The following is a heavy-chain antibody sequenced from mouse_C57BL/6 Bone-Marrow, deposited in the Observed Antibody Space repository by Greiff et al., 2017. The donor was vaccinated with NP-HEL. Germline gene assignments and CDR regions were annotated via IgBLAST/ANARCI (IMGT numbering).Heavy chain of an antibody. J-gene: IGHJ2*01. CDR3: TTALLT. D-gene: IGHD1-1*01. CDR1: GFNIKDDY. V-gene: IGHV14-4*01. Sequence: EVKLVESGAELVRPGASVKLSCTASGFNIKDDYMHWVKQRPEQGLEWIGWIDPENGDTEYASKFQGKATITADTSSNTAYLQLSSLTSEDTAVYYCTTALLTWGQGTTLTVSS. CDR2: IDPENGDT.